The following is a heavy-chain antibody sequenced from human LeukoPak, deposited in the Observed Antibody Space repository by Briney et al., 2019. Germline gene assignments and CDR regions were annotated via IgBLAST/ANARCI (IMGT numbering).Heavy chain of an antibody. J-gene: IGHJ4*02. V-gene: IGHV3-74*01. CDR2: IKSDGSST. CDR3: AVRYSGSWYLFDY. Sequence: PGGSLRLSCAASEFSVGSNYMTWVRQAPGKGLVWVSHIKSDGSSTSYADSVKGRFTISRDNAKNTLNLQMNSLRAEDSAVYYCAVRYSGSWYLFDYWGQGTLVTVSS. D-gene: IGHD6-13*01. CDR1: EFSVGSNY.